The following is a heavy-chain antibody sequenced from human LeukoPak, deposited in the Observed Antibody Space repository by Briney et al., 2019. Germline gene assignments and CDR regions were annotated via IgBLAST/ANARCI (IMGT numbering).Heavy chain of an antibody. CDR1: GFTFSSYA. CDR2: IYNGGTT. D-gene: IGHD6-19*01. J-gene: IGHJ4*02. Sequence: RSGGSLRLSCAASGFTFSSYAMSWVRQAPGKGLEWVSVIYNGGTTYYADSVKGRFIISRDNSKNTLYLQMNSLRAEDTAVYYCARDRDSSGWKFDYWGQGTLVTVSS. CDR3: ARDRDSSGWKFDY. V-gene: IGHV3-53*01.